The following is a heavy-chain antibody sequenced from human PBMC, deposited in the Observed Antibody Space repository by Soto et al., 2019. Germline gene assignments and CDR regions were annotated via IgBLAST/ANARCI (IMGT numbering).Heavy chain of an antibody. J-gene: IGHJ5*02. CDR1: GFTFSSYA. CDR3: AKAKGYSSSRGGFDP. D-gene: IGHD6-13*01. V-gene: IGHV3-23*01. CDR2: ISGSGGST. Sequence: GGSLRLSCAASGFTFSSYAMSWVRQAPGKGLEWVSAISGSGGSTYYADSVKGRFTISRDNSKNTLYLQMNSLRAEDTAVYYCAKAKGYSSSRGGFDPWGQGTLVTVSS.